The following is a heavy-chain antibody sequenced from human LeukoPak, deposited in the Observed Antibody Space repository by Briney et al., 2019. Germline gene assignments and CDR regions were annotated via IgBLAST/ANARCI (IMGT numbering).Heavy chain of an antibody. V-gene: IGHV1-69*04. Sequence: GASVKVSCKASGGTFSSYAISWVRQAPGQGLEWMGRIIPILGIANYAQKFQGRVTITADKSTSTAYMELSSLTSEDTAVYYCARGLSEPSQYYYDSSGYFYPWGQGTLVTVSS. CDR2: IIPILGIA. CDR3: ARGLSEPSQYYYDSSGYFYP. J-gene: IGHJ5*02. D-gene: IGHD3-22*01. CDR1: GGTFSSYA.